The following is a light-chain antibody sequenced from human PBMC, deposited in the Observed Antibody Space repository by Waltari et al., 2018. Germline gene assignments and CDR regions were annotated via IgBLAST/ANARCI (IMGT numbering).Light chain of an antibody. CDR2: KAT. J-gene: IGKJ1*01. V-gene: IGKV1-5*03. Sequence: DIQMTQSPSTLSESVGDRVTITCRASQSISSGLAWYQQKPGKAPKLLIYKATSLESGVPSRFSGSGSGTEFTLTISSLQPDDFATYYCQQYNSYPWTFGQGTKVEIK. CDR3: QQYNSYPWT. CDR1: QSISSG.